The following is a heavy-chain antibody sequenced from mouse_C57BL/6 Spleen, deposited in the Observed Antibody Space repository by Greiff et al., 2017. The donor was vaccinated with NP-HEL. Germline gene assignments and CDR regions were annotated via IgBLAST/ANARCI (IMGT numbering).Heavy chain of an antibody. CDR2: IRNKANGYTT. J-gene: IGHJ4*01. V-gene: IGHV7-3*01. Sequence: EVKLVESGGGLVQPGGSLSLSCAASGFTFTDYYMSWVRQPPGKALEWLGFIRNKANGYTTEYSASVKGRFTISRDNSQSILYLQMNALRAEDSATYYCVRYIGGTTVAMDYWGQGTSVTVSS. CDR1: GFTFTDYY. CDR3: VRYIGGTTVAMDY. D-gene: IGHD1-1*01.